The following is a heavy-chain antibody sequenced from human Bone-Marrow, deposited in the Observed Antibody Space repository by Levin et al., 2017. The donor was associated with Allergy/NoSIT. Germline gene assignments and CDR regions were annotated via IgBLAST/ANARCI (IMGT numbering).Heavy chain of an antibody. CDR2: FYPGYSDT. Sequence: GESLKISCKVSGDSFTSYWIGWVRQRPGKGLEWLGLFYPGYSDTKYNPSFQGQVTISAEESISTAYLQWSSLKASDTAMYYCARRLPGSFFESVSSWAFDIWGQGTMVTISS. V-gene: IGHV5-51*01. CDR3: ARRLPGSFFESVSSWAFDI. CDR1: GDSFTSYW. J-gene: IGHJ3*02. D-gene: IGHD2/OR15-2a*01.